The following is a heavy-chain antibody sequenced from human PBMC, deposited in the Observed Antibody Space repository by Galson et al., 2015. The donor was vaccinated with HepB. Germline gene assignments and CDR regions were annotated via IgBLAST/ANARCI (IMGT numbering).Heavy chain of an antibody. CDR2: IIPVYGSA. CDR3: ARLGAVAASGDNPFDP. J-gene: IGHJ5*02. V-gene: IGHV1-69*13. CDR1: GGIFGNYV. D-gene: IGHD2-15*01. Sequence: SVKVSCKASGGIFGNYVISWGRQAPGQGLEWMGGIIPVYGSANYAQKFQGRVTFTADASTRPAYMEIVSLKSEDTATYYCARLGAVAASGDNPFDPWGQGTLVTVSS.